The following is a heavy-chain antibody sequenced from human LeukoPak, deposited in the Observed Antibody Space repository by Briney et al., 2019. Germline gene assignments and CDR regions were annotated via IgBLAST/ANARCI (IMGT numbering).Heavy chain of an antibody. J-gene: IGHJ4*02. V-gene: IGHV3-30*02. CDR1: GFIFSSYG. Sequence: GGSLRLSCAASGFIFSSYGMHWIRQAPGKGLEWVAFIRNDGSIIYNADSVKGRFTISRDNSKNTLYLQMNSLRAEDTAVYYCAKDTPLCYFDYWGQGTLVTVSS. CDR2: IRNDGSII. D-gene: IGHD3-16*01. CDR3: AKDTPLCYFDY.